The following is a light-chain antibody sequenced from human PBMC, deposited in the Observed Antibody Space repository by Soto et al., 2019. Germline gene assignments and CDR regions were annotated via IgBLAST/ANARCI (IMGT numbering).Light chain of an antibody. V-gene: IGKV3-15*01. CDR3: QQYKNWPKT. Sequence: EIVMTQSPVTLSVSPGQRVTLSCRASQSVDSYLAWHQQKPGQAPRLLIYSGSTRATGIPGRFSGSGSGTEFTLTISSLQSEDFAVYYCQQYKNWPKTFGQGTKVEI. CDR2: SGS. J-gene: IGKJ1*01. CDR1: QSVDSY.